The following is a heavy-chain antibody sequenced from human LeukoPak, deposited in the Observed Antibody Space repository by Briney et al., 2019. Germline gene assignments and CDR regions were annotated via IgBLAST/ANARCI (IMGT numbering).Heavy chain of an antibody. D-gene: IGHD6-19*01. Sequence: ASVKVSCKASGYTFTGYYIQWVRQAPGQGLEWMGWINPNSGGTNYAQKFQGRVTMTRDTSISTAYMELSRLRSDDTAVYYCARDSSGWPAYFDYWGQGTLVTVSS. V-gene: IGHV1-2*02. J-gene: IGHJ4*02. CDR1: GYTFTGYY. CDR2: INPNSGGT. CDR3: ARDSSGWPAYFDY.